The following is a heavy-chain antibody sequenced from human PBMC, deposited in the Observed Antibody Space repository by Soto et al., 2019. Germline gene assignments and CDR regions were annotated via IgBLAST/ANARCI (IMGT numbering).Heavy chain of an antibody. CDR2: IKQDESRK. D-gene: IGHD3-22*01. CDR3: ARDVSPGDSTYYLDAFDI. Sequence: EVQLVESGGGLVQPGESLRLTCVASGFSLSNYWMTWVRQAPGKGLEWVANIKQDESRKSYLDSVRGRFTISRDNARNSLYLQMNSLRAEDTALYYCARDVSPGDSTYYLDAFDIWGQGTMVTVSS. V-gene: IGHV3-7*05. J-gene: IGHJ3*02. CDR1: GFSLSNYW.